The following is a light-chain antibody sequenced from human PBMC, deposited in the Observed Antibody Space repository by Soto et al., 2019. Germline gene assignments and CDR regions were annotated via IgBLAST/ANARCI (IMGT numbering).Light chain of an antibody. CDR1: SRDVGGYNY. V-gene: IGLV2-14*01. J-gene: IGLJ1*01. Sequence: QSALTQPASVSGSPGQSITISCTGTSRDVGGYNYVSWYQQHPGKAPKLMIYEVSNRPSGVSNRFSGSKSGNTASLTVSGLQAEDEADYYCSSPAGDNLYVFGTRTKVTVL. CDR3: SSPAGDNLYV. CDR2: EVS.